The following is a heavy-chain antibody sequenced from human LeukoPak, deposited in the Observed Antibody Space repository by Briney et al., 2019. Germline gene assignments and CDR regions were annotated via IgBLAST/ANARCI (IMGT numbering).Heavy chain of an antibody. J-gene: IGHJ4*02. Sequence: SQTLSLTCAISGDSVSSNSAAWNWIRQSPSRGLEWLGRTYYRSKWYNDYAVSVKSRITINPDTSKNQFSLQLNSVTPEDTAVYYCARDKDSSSWYDQYQLDYWGQGTLVTVSS. CDR2: TYYRSKWYN. CDR1: GDSVSSNSAA. V-gene: IGHV6-1*01. D-gene: IGHD6-13*01. CDR3: ARDKDSSSWYDQYQLDY.